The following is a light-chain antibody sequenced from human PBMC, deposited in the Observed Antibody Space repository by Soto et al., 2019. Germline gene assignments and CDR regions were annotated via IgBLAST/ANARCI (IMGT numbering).Light chain of an antibody. J-gene: IGKJ1*01. V-gene: IGKV1-17*01. CDR3: LQHNSYPRA. Sequence: DVQMTQSPSSLSASVGDRVTITCRASQGIGDDLGWYQQKPGKAPERLTYAASSLQSGVPSRFSGSGSGTEFTLTISSLQPEDFATYYCLQHNSYPRAFGQGTKVEI. CDR1: QGIGDD. CDR2: AAS.